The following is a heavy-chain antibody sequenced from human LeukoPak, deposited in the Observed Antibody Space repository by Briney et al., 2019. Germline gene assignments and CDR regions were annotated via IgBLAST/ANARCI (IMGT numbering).Heavy chain of an antibody. CDR1: GYSISSGYY. V-gene: IGHV4-38-2*01. Sequence: PSQTLSLTCAVSGYSISSGYYWGWIRQPPGKGLEWIGSIYHSGSTYYNPSLKSRVTISVDTSKNQFSLKLSSVTAADTALYYCARLLTIWSRFDYWGQGTVVTVSS. D-gene: IGHD2-8*02. J-gene: IGHJ4*02. CDR3: ARLLTIWSRFDY. CDR2: IYHSGST.